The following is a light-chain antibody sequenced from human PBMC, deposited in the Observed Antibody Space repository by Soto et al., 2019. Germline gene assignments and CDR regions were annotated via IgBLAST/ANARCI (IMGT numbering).Light chain of an antibody. CDR1: EGITNY. V-gene: IGKV1-33*01. Sequence: DIPMTQSPSSLSASVGDRVTITCQASEGITNYLNWYQQKPGKVPKLLIYDASNLEVGVPSRFSGSGSGTEFTFTISSLQPEDIATYYCHQYDSLPYTFGQGTKVEIK. CDR3: HQYDSLPYT. CDR2: DAS. J-gene: IGKJ2*01.